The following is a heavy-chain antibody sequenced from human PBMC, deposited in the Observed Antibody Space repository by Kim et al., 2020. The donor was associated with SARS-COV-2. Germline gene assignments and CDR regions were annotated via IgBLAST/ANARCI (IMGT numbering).Heavy chain of an antibody. CDR3: AKALGRPYGSGSYYNFPFQH. CDR1: GFTFSSYA. CDR2: ISGSGGST. V-gene: IGHV3-23*01. D-gene: IGHD3-10*01. J-gene: IGHJ1*01. Sequence: GGSLRLSCAASGFTFSSYAMSWVRQAPGKGLEWVSAISGSGGSTYYADSVKGRFTISRDNSKNTLYLQMNSLRAEDTAVYYCAKALGRPYGSGSYYNFPFQHWGQGTLVTVSS.